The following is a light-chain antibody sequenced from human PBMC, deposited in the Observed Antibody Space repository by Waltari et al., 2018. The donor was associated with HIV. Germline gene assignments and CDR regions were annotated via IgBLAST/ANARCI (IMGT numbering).Light chain of an antibody. CDR3: SSCTSHSSHVV. CDR2: GVT. Sequence: QSALTQPASVSGSPGQSITISCTGTSSDVGGYNYVSWNQHHPRKTPNYIFFGVTDRPSGFSTRFSDSKSANTASRTISGLQAYDKSDYDCSSCTSHSSHVVFGGGTKLTVL. CDR1: SSDVGGYNY. V-gene: IGLV2-14*01. J-gene: IGLJ2*01.